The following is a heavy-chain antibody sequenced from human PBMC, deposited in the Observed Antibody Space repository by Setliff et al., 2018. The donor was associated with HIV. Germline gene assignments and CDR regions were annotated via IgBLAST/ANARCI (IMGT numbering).Heavy chain of an antibody. CDR1: GGSISSHY. D-gene: IGHD3-10*01. J-gene: IGHJ4*02. V-gene: IGHV4-59*11. CDR2: IYYSGST. Sequence: SETLSLTCTVSGGSISSHYWSWIRQPPGKGLEWIGSIYYSGSTNYNPSLKSRVTISVDTSKNQFSLKLSSVTAADTAVYYCARELLRSWDGSENSYEPYYFDYWGQGTLVTVSS. CDR3: ARELLRSWDGSENSYEPYYFDY.